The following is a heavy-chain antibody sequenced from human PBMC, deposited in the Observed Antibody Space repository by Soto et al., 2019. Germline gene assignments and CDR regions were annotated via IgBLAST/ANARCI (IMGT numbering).Heavy chain of an antibody. CDR2: ISYDGSNK. Sequence: QVQLVESGGGVVQPGRSLRLSCAASGFTFSSYAMHWVRQAPGKGLEWVAVISYDGSNKYYADSVKGRFTISRDNSKNTLYLQMNSLIGEDTAVYYCASPAGRGITGTTSGMDVLGQGTTVTVSS. CDR1: GFTFSSYA. CDR3: ASPAGRGITGTTSGMDV. J-gene: IGHJ6*02. D-gene: IGHD1-7*01. V-gene: IGHV3-30-3*01.